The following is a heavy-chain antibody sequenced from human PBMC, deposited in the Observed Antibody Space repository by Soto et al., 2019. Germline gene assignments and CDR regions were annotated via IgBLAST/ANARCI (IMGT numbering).Heavy chain of an antibody. Sequence: PSETLSLTCTVSGSSISSGGYYWSWIRQPPGKGLEWIGYIYYSGSTNYNPSLKSRVTISVDTSKNQFSLKLSSVTAADTAVYYCARDLGGYKDIDYWGQGTLVNVS. CDR3: ARDLGGYKDIDY. V-gene: IGHV4-61*08. D-gene: IGHD5-12*01. CDR2: IYYSGST. CDR1: GSSISSGGYY. J-gene: IGHJ4*02.